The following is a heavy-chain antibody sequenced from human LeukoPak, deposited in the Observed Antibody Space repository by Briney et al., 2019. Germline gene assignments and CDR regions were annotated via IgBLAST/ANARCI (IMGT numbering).Heavy chain of an antibody. CDR3: ARGLYDFWSGYQSGFDY. V-gene: IGHV4-34*01. J-gene: IGHJ4*02. Sequence: SETLSLTCAVYGGSFSGYYWSWIRQPPGKGLEWIGEINHSGSTNYNPSLKSRVTISVDTSKNQFSLKLSSVTAADTAVYYCARGLYDFWSGYQSGFDYWGQGTLVTVSS. CDR1: GGSFSGYY. CDR2: INHSGST. D-gene: IGHD3-3*01.